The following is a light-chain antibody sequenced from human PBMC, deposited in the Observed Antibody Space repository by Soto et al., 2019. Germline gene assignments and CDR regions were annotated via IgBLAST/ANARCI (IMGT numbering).Light chain of an antibody. CDR2: GIS. CDR3: QQYVTSSPRT. CDR1: HTISSSY. V-gene: IGKV3-20*01. Sequence: EIVLTQSPGTLSLSPGERATLSCRASHTISSSYLAWYQQKPGQAPRLLMYGISRRATGIPARFSGSGSGTAFTLPITSLEPEDFAVYYCQQYVTSSPRTFGQGTKVDIK. J-gene: IGKJ1*01.